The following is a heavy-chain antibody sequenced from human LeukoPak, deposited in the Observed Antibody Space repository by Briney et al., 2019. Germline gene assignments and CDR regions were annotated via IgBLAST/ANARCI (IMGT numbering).Heavy chain of an antibody. CDR1: GYTFTSYG. D-gene: IGHD1-14*01. Sequence: ASVKVSCKASGYTFTSYGISWVRQAPGQGLQWMGWISAYTGNTTYAQNLPGRVIITTDTSTSTAYLELSSLRSDDTAVYYCARDTWMENHGWAFDIWGQGTRVTVSS. V-gene: IGHV1-18*01. CDR2: ISAYTGNT. CDR3: ARDTWMENHGWAFDI. J-gene: IGHJ3*02.